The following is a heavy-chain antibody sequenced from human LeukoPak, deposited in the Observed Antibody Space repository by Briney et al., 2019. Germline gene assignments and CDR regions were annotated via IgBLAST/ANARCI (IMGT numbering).Heavy chain of an antibody. J-gene: IGHJ4*02. V-gene: IGHV3-23*01. CDR2: ISDSGGST. Sequence: GGSLRLSCAASGFTFSSYAMTWVRQAPGKGLEWVSGISDSGGSTYYADSVKGRFTISRDNSKNTLYLQMNSLRAEDTAVYYCAKGRYFSGQAAWYFWGQGTLVTVSS. D-gene: IGHD6-25*01. CDR1: GFTFSSYA. CDR3: AKGRYFSGQAAWYF.